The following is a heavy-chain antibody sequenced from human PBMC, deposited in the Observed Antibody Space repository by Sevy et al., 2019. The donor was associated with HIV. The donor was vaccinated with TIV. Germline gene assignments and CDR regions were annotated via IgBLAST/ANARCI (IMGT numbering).Heavy chain of an antibody. J-gene: IGHJ6*02. CDR2: ISRSGGST. Sequence: GGSLRLSCAASGFTFSIYAMSWVRQAPGKGLEWVSSISRSGGSTHYADSVKGRLTISRDKSKSTLFLQMNSLRAEDTAVYYCAKVDVVVPVADYGLDVWGQGTTVTVSS. CDR3: AKVDVVVPVADYGLDV. V-gene: IGHV3-23*01. CDR1: GFTFSIYA. D-gene: IGHD2-2*01.